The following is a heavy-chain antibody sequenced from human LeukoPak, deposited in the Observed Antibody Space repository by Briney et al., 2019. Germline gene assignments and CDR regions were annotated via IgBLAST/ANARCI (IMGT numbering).Heavy chain of an antibody. D-gene: IGHD2-2*01. J-gene: IGHJ4*02. CDR1: GNSFTSHW. CDR2: IYPGDSDT. Sequence: GESLKISCKGSGNSFTSHWITWVRQMPGKGLEWMGIIYPGDSDTRYSPSFQGQVTMSADKSINTAYLQWSSLKASDTAMYYCARRQGCSSTSCPPDSWGQGTLVTVSS. CDR3: ARRQGCSSTSCPPDS. V-gene: IGHV5-51*01.